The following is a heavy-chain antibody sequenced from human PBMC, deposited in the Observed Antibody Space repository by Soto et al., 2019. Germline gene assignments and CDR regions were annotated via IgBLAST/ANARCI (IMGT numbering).Heavy chain of an antibody. Sequence: GSLRLSCAASGFTFDDYAMHWVRQAPGKGLEWVSLISWDGGSTYYADSVKGRFTISRDNSKNSLYLQMNSLRAEDTALYYCAKGFGGAARTFYYYYGMDVWGQGTTVTVSS. CDR2: ISWDGGST. J-gene: IGHJ6*02. CDR3: AKGFGGAARTFYYYYGMDV. V-gene: IGHV3-43D*04. D-gene: IGHD6-6*01. CDR1: GFTFDDYA.